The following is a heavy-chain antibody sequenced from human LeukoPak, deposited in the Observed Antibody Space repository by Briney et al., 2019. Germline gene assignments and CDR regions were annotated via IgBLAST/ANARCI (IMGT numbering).Heavy chain of an antibody. CDR2: ISYDGSNK. V-gene: IGHV3-30*03. CDR3: ARGEYYSDTSSYFDY. Sequence: GRSLRLSCAASGFTFSSYGMNWVRQAPGKGLEWVAVISYDGSNKYHADSVKGRFTISRDNSKNTLFVQMSSLRAEDTAVYYCARGEYYSDTSSYFDYWGQGTLVTVSS. J-gene: IGHJ4*02. D-gene: IGHD3-22*01. CDR1: GFTFSSYG.